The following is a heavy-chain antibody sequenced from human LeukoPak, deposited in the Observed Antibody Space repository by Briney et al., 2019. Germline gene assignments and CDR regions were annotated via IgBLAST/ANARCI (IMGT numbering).Heavy chain of an antibody. CDR3: AKSSDAMATGGDDAFDI. CDR2: ISGSGGST. D-gene: IGHD5-24*01. CDR1: GFTFSSYA. J-gene: IGHJ3*02. V-gene: IGHV3-23*01. Sequence: PGGSLRLSCAASGFTFSSYAMSWVRQAPGEGLEWVSAISGSGGSTYYADSVKGRFTISRDNSKNTLYLQMNSLRAEDTAVYYCAKSSDAMATGGDDAFDIWGQGTMVTVSS.